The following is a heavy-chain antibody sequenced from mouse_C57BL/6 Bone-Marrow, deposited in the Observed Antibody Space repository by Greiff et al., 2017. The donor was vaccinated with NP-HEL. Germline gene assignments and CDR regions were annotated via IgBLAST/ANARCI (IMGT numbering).Heavy chain of an antibody. J-gene: IGHJ2*01. Sequence: VQRVESGAELARPGASVKLSCKASGYTFTSYGISWVKQRTGQGLEWIGEIYPRSGNTYYNEKFKGKATLTADKSSSTAYMELRSLTSEDSAVYFCARVGDYFDYWGQGTTLTVSS. CDR3: ARVGDYFDY. CDR1: GYTFTSYG. V-gene: IGHV1-81*01. D-gene: IGHD4-1*01. CDR2: IYPRSGNT.